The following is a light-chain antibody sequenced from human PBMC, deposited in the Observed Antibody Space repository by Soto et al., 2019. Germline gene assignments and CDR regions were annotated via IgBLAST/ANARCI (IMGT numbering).Light chain of an antibody. CDR1: QSTSTW. CDR3: QQYITDPYT. J-gene: IGKJ1*01. CDR2: EAS. Sequence: DIQMTQSPSTLSASVGDRVTITCRASQSTSTWLAWYQQRPGKTPKLLISEASKLESGVPSRFSGSGSGTEFTLTISSLQPEDFATYYCQQYITDPYTFGRGTKVEIK. V-gene: IGKV1-5*03.